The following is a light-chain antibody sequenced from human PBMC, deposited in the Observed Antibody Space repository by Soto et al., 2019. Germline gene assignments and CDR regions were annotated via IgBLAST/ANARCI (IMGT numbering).Light chain of an antibody. Sequence: DIVMTQSPDSLAVSLGERATINCKSSQSLLYSSNNKNYLTWYQHKPGQPPKLLIYWASTRKSGVPDRFSGSGSATDFTLTISSLQAEDVAVYYCQQYYSIPPTFGGGTKVDIK. V-gene: IGKV4-1*01. CDR3: QQYYSIPPT. CDR1: QSLLYSSNNKNY. CDR2: WAS. J-gene: IGKJ4*01.